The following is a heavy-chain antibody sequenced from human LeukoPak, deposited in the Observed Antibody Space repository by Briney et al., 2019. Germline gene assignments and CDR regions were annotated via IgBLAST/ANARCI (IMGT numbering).Heavy chain of an antibody. V-gene: IGHV3-21*01. D-gene: IGHD6-13*01. CDR2: ISSGSSFI. CDR3: AKFSAAALVPPDY. Sequence: GGSLRLSCAASGFTFSTYSMNWVRQAPGKGLEWVSSISSGSSFIYYADSVKGRFTISRDNAKNSLFLQMNSLRAEDTAVYYCAKFSAAALVPPDYWGQGTLVTVSS. J-gene: IGHJ4*02. CDR1: GFTFSTYS.